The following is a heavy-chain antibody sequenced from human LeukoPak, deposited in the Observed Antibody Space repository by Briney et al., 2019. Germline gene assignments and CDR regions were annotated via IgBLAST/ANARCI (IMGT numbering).Heavy chain of an antibody. CDR3: AAGARAMSDCSSTSCDLRFDY. D-gene: IGHD2-2*01. CDR2: INPNSGGT. CDR1: GYTFTGYY. Sequence: ASVKVSCKASGYTFTGYYMHWVRQAPGQGLEWMGWINPNSGGTNYAQKFQGRVTMTRDTSINTAYMELSRLTSDDTAVYYCAAGARAMSDCSSTSCDLRFDYWGQGTLVTVSS. J-gene: IGHJ4*02. V-gene: IGHV1-2*02.